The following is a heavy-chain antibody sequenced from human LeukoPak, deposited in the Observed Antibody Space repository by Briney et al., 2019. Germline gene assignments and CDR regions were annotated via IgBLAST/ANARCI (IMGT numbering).Heavy chain of an antibody. Sequence: SETLSLTCTVSGGSVSSGSYYWSWIRQPPGKGLEWIGYIYYSGSTNYNPSLKNRVTISVDTSKNQFSLKLSSVTAADTAVYYCARETLTYYYDSSYDYWGQGTLVTVSS. CDR3: ARETLTYYYDSSYDY. CDR1: GGSVSSGSYY. V-gene: IGHV4-61*01. J-gene: IGHJ4*02. CDR2: IYYSGST. D-gene: IGHD3-22*01.